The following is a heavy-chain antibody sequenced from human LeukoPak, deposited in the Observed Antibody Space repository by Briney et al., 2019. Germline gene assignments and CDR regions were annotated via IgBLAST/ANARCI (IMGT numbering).Heavy chain of an antibody. D-gene: IGHD6-13*01. CDR1: GFTFNTYV. V-gene: IGHV3-23*01. J-gene: IGHJ4*02. CDR3: AKGRGIAED. Sequence: GGSLRLSCAVSGFTFNTYVMSWVRQAPGKGLEWVSAISGSGGSTYYADSVKGRFTISRDNSKNTLYLQMNSLRAEDTAVYYCAKGRGIAEDWGQGTLVTVS. CDR2: ISGSGGST.